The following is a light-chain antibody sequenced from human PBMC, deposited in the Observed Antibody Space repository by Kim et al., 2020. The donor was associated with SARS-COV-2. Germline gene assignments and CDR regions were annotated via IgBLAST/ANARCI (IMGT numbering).Light chain of an antibody. CDR2: DAS. CDR1: QSISSW. CDR3: QQYNSYGT. V-gene: IGKV1-5*01. Sequence: DIQMTQSPSTLSASVGDRVTITCRASQSISSWLAWYQQKPGKAPKLLIYDASSVESGVPSRFSGSGSGTEFTLTISSLQPDDFATYYCQQYNSYGTFGQGNKVDIK. J-gene: IGKJ1*01.